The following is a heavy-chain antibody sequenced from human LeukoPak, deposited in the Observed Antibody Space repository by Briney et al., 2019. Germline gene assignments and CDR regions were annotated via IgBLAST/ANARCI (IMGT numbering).Heavy chain of an antibody. V-gene: IGHV1-2*02. CDR1: GGTFSSYA. D-gene: IGHD6-13*01. Sequence: ASVKVSCKASGGTFSSYAISWVRQAPGQGLEWMAWINPNSGGTNYAQKFQGRVTMTRDTSISTAYMELSRLRSDDTAVYYCARDLGIAAAGSRFDPWGQGTLVTVSS. CDR3: ARDLGIAAAGSRFDP. CDR2: INPNSGGT. J-gene: IGHJ5*02.